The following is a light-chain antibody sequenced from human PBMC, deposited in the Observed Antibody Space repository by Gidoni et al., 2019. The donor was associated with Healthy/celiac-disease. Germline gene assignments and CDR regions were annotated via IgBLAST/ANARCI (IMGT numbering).Light chain of an antibody. CDR2: AAS. CDR1: QSISSY. J-gene: IGKJ1*01. Sequence: DIQMTQSPSSLSASVGDRVTITCRASQSISSYLNWYQQKPGKAPKLLIYAASSLQSGVPPRFSGSGSGTDLNLTISSLQPEDFATDYCQQSYSTPGWTFGQGTKVEIK. CDR3: QQSYSTPGWT. V-gene: IGKV1-39*01.